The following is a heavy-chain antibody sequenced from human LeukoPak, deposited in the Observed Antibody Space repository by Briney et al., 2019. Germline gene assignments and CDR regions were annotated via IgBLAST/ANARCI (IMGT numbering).Heavy chain of an antibody. CDR3: ARDYDFWSGYLGY. Sequence: GGSLRLSCAASGFTFSSYSMNWVRQAPGKGLEWASSISSSSSYIYYADSVKGRFTISRDNAKNSLYLQMNSLRAEDTAVYYCARDYDFWSGYLGYWGQGTLVTVSS. CDR1: GFTFSSYS. J-gene: IGHJ4*02. V-gene: IGHV3-21*01. D-gene: IGHD3-3*01. CDR2: ISSSSSYI.